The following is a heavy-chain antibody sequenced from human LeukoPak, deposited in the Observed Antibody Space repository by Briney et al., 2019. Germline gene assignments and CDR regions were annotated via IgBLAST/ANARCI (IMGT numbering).Heavy chain of an antibody. CDR3: ARVEYYDFWSGYYTGIDY. D-gene: IGHD3-3*01. CDR1: GYTFTSYG. J-gene: IGHJ4*02. CDR2: ISAYNGNT. Sequence: VKVSCKASGYTFTSYGISWVRQAPGQGLEWMGWISAYNGNTNYAQKLQGRVTMTTDTSTSTAYMELRSLRSDDTAVYYCARVEYYDFWSGYYTGIDYWGQGTLVTVSS. V-gene: IGHV1-18*01.